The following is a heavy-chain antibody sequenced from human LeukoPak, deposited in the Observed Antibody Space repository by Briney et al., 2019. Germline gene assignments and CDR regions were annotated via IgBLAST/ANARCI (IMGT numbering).Heavy chain of an antibody. D-gene: IGHD2-2*02. Sequence: GGSLRLSCAASGFTFSSYAMSWVRQAPGKGLEWVSAISGSGGSTYYADSVKGRFTNSRDNSKNTLYLQMNSLRAEDTAVYYCAKVDGGYCSSTSCYMAWRNFDYWGQGTLVTVSS. CDR2: ISGSGGST. J-gene: IGHJ4*02. CDR1: GFTFSSYA. CDR3: AKVDGGYCSSTSCYMAWRNFDY. V-gene: IGHV3-23*01.